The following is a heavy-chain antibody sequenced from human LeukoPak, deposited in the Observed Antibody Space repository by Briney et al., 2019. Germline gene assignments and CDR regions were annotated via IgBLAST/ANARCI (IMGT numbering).Heavy chain of an antibody. D-gene: IGHD3-22*01. V-gene: IGHV3-30*04. J-gene: IGHJ4*02. CDR2: ISYDGSNK. CDR3: ARGDGYYYDSSGYFDY. CDR1: GFTFSSYA. Sequence: GRSLRLSCAASGFTFSSYAMHWVRPAPGKGLEWVAVISYDGSNKYYADSVKGRFTISRDNSKNTLYLQMNSLRAEDTAVYYCARGDGYYYDSSGYFDYWGQGTLVTVSS.